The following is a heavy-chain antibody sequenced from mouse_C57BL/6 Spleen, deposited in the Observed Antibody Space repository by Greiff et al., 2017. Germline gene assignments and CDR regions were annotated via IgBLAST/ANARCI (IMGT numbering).Heavy chain of an antibody. J-gene: IGHJ1*03. D-gene: IGHD2-4*01. V-gene: IGHV1-18*01. CDR1: GYTFTDYN. CDR2: INPNNGGT. CDR3: ARYDYDWYFDV. Sequence: EVQLQQSGPELVKPGASVKIPCKASGYTFTDYNMDWVKQSHGKSLEWIGDINPNNGGTIYNQKFKGKATLTVDQSSSTAYMELRSLTSEDTAVYYCARYDYDWYFDVWGTGTTVTVAS.